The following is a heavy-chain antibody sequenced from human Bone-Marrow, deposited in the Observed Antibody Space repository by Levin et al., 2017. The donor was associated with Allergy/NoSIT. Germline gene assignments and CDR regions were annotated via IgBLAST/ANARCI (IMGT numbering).Heavy chain of an antibody. CDR1: GGSLSSTTSY. CDR3: ARRARVADQLPGYYYYAMDV. D-gene: IGHD2-15*01. Sequence: PSETLSLTCTVSGGSLSSTTSYWGWIRQPPGRGLEWIGSIHYTGTTYYTPSLKSRVTISVDTSKNKFSLNLISVTAADTALYFCARRARVADQLPGYYYYAMDVWGQGTTVIVSS. CDR2: IHYTGTT. V-gene: IGHV4-39*01. J-gene: IGHJ6*02.